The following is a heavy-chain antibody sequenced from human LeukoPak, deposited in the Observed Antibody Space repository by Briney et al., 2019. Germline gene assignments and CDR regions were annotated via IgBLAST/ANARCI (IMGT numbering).Heavy chain of an antibody. J-gene: IGHJ4*02. CDR2: IKSKTDGRTT. V-gene: IGHV3-15*01. Sequence: GGSLRLSCAASGFTFSNAWMSWVRQAPGKGLEWVGRIKSKTDGRTTDYAAPVKGRFTISRDDSKDTLYLQMNSLKTEDTAVYYCTTGFRASWGQGTLVTVSS. CDR1: GFTFSNAW. CDR3: TTGFRAS.